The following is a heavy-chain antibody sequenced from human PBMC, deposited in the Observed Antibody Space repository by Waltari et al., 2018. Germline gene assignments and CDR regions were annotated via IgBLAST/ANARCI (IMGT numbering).Heavy chain of an antibody. CDR1: GYTFTSYY. CDR2: INPSGGST. J-gene: IGHJ5*02. V-gene: IGHV1-46*01. D-gene: IGHD6-6*01. CDR3: ASSRGVSESYSSSHNWFDP. Sequence: QVQLVQSGAEVKKPGASVKVSCKASGYTFTSYYMHWVRQAPGQGLEWMGIINPSGGSTSYAQKFQGRVTMTRDTSTSTVYMELSSLRSEDTAVYYCASSRGVSESYSSSHNWFDPWGQGTLVTVSS.